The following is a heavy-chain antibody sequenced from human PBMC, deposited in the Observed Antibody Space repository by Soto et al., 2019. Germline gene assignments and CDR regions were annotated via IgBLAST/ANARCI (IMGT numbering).Heavy chain of an antibody. Sequence: ASVKVSCKASGYTFTTFGINWVRQAPGQGLEWMGWIRTYNGNTNYAQKLQGRVIMTTDTSTSTAYMELRSLRPDDTAVYYCARGLDSGSYLADDAFDSWGQGTMVTVSS. CDR2: IRTYNGNT. D-gene: IGHD1-26*01. V-gene: IGHV1-18*01. CDR1: GYTFTTFG. CDR3: ARGLDSGSYLADDAFDS. J-gene: IGHJ3*02.